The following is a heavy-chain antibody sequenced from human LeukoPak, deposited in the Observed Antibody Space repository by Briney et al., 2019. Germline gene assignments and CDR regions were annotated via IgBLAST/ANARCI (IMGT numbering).Heavy chain of an antibody. V-gene: IGHV3-23*01. D-gene: IGHD3-16*01. CDR1: GFTFSSYS. CDR3: AKGLRTGVGPYMGYHYYMDV. J-gene: IGHJ6*03. Sequence: GGSLRLSCAASGFTFSSYSMNWVRQAPGKGLKWVSTINDNGDGTYYADSVKGRFTISRDNSYNTVSLQMNSLRDEDTGVYYCAKGLRTGVGPYMGYHYYMDVWGKGATVTVSS. CDR2: INDNGDGT.